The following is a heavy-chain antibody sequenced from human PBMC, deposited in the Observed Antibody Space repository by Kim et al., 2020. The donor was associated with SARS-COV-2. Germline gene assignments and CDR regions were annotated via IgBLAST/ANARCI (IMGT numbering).Heavy chain of an antibody. CDR1: GYTFTGYD. J-gene: IGHJ4*02. CDR2: INPNGGGT. CDR3: ARDRYTGGSNLGVY. D-gene: IGHD2-2*02. V-gene: IGHV1-2*02. Sequence: ASVKVSCKASGYTFTGYDMHWVRQAPGQGLELLGWINPNGGGTKYAQKFQGRVTMTRDTSITTAYMELSRLRSDDTAVYYCARDRYTGGSNLGVYWGQGNLVTVSS.